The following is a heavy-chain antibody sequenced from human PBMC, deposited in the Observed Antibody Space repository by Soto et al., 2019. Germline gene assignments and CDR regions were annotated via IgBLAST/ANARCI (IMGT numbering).Heavy chain of an antibody. CDR2: LYWNDDA. CDR1: GFSINNGGVG. V-gene: IGHV2-5*01. Sequence: QITLKESGQTLVKPTQSLTLVCTLSGFSINNGGVGVGWIRQPPGKAPEWLALLYWNDDAWYSPSLRYRLSVTKGSSKNQVVLTMTHMAPVDAGTYYCAKRRALRNNLFFDQWGQGALVTVSS. D-gene: IGHD1-1*01. CDR3: AKRRALRNNLFFDQ. J-gene: IGHJ4*02.